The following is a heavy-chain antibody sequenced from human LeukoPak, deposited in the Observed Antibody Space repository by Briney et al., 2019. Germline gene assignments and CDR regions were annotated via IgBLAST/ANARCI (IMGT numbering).Heavy chain of an antibody. CDR2: IIPIFGTA. CDR3: ARGAAYYYDGGRYYGTIPDY. Sequence: GASVKVSCKASGYTFTGYYMHWVRQAPGQGLEWMGGIIPIFGTANYAQKFQGRVTITADKSTSTAYMELSSLRSEDTAVYYCARGAAYYYDGGRYYGTIPDYWGRGILVTVSS. D-gene: IGHD3-22*01. J-gene: IGHJ4*02. CDR1: GYTFTGYY. V-gene: IGHV1-69*06.